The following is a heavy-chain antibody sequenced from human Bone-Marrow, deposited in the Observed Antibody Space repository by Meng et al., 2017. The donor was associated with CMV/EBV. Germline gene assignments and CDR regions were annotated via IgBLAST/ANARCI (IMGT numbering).Heavy chain of an antibody. V-gene: IGHV1-8*01. D-gene: IGHD5-24*01. CDR1: GYTFTTYD. J-gene: IGHJ3*02. CDR2: MNPNNGNT. Sequence: ASVKVSCKASGYTFTTYDINWVRQAPGQGLEWMGWMNPNNGNTGYAQKFQGRVTMTRLTSLTTAYMELSSLTSDDTAVYYCARSGEMATIRAVAFDIWGQGTMVTFSS. CDR3: ARSGEMATIRAVAFDI.